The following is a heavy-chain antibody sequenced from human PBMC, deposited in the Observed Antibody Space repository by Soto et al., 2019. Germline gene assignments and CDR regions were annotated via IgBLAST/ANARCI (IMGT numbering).Heavy chain of an antibody. J-gene: IGHJ4*02. CDR1: GGSISSGDYY. CDR2: IYYSGST. V-gene: IGHV4-30-4*01. D-gene: IGHD1-26*01. CDR3: ARLGAIMSYHRSGY. Sequence: TLSLPFTVSGGSISSGDYYWSWIRQPPGKGLEWIGYIYYSGSTYYNPSLKSRVTISVDTSKNQFSLKLSSVTPADTAVYYCARLGAIMSYHRSGYWGQGTLVTVSS.